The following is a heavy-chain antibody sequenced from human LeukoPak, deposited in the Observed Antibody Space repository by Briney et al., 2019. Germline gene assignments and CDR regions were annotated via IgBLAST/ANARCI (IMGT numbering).Heavy chain of an antibody. CDR3: ARLTYTCNDGDPDY. CDR1: GGTFSSYA. CDR2: IIPILGIA. D-gene: IGHD1-1*01. V-gene: IGHV1-69*04. J-gene: IGHJ4*02. Sequence: SVKVSCKASGGTFSSYAISWVRQAPGQGLEWMGRIIPILGIANYAQKFQGRVTITGDKSTSTAYMDLSSLRSEDTAVYYCARLTYTCNDGDPDYWGQGTLFTVSS.